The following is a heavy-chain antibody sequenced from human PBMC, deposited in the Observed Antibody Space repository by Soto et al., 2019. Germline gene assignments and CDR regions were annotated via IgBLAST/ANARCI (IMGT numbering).Heavy chain of an antibody. V-gene: IGHV3-23*01. CDR3: AQAIGAVHSRFSEWTQGAEYFHH. D-gene: IGHD3-3*01. CDR1: GFTFSASA. J-gene: IGHJ1*01. CDR2: ISDSGDNT. Sequence: EVQLLESGGGLVKYGGSLRLSCAASGFTFSASAMSWVRQAPGKGLEWVSAISDSGDNTYYADSVKGRFTISRDNSKNTLYLQIISQRADDTAVYFCAQAIGAVHSRFSEWTQGAEYFHHWGQGTVVTVSS.